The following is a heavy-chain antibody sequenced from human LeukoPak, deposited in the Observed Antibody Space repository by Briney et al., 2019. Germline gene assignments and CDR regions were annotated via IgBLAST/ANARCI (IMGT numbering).Heavy chain of an antibody. CDR1: GFTFSSYS. V-gene: IGHV3-21*01. D-gene: IGHD3-22*01. CDR3: ARETSYYYDSSGLKSDAFDI. Sequence: GGSLRLSCAASGFTFSSYSMNWVRQAPGKGLEWVSSISSSSSYIYYADSVKGRFTISRDNAKNSLYLQMNSLRAEDTAVYYCARETSYYYDSSGLKSDAFDIWGQGTMVTVSS. CDR2: ISSSSSYI. J-gene: IGHJ3*02.